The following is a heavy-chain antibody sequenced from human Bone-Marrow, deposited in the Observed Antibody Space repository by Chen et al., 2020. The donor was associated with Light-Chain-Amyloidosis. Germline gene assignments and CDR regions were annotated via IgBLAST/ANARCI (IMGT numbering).Heavy chain of an antibody. D-gene: IGHD4-17*01. V-gene: IGHV5-10-1*03. Sequence: EVQLVQSGAEVKKPGASLRISCMSSGYSFSSSWISWIRQVPGKGLEWMGRIDPTDSYTFFNPSFQDHVTISVDKSIGTAYLQWSSLKASDTAVYYCARENGYGDPYYFDHWGQGTLVTVSS. J-gene: IGHJ4*02. CDR2: IDPTDSYT. CDR3: ARENGYGDPYYFDH. CDR1: GYSFSSSW.